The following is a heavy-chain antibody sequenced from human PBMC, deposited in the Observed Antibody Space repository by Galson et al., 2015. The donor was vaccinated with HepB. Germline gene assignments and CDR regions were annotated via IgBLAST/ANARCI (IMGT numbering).Heavy chain of an antibody. Sequence: QSGAEVKKPGESLRISCKGSGYSFTNYWIGWVRQMPGKGLEWMGIIYPSDSDTRYSPSFQGQVTISADKSISTAYLQWSSLKASDTAMYYCARETKNSDYSSPSSAYYYYYGMDVWGQGTTVTVSS. CDR1: GYSFTNYW. V-gene: IGHV5-51*03. D-gene: IGHD6-6*01. CDR2: IYPSDSDT. J-gene: IGHJ6*02. CDR3: ARETKNSDYSSPSSAYYYYYGMDV.